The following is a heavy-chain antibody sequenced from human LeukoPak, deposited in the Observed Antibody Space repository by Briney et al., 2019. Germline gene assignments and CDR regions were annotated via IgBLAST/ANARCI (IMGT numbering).Heavy chain of an antibody. Sequence: GASVEVSCKASGGTFSSYAISWVRQAPGQGLEWMGGIIPIFGTANYAQKFQGRVTITTDESTSTAYMELSSLRSEDTAVYYCARDYYSGSYYENYWGQGTLVTVSS. J-gene: IGHJ4*02. CDR1: GGTFSSYA. CDR3: ARDYYSGSYYENY. V-gene: IGHV1-69*05. D-gene: IGHD1-26*01. CDR2: IIPIFGTA.